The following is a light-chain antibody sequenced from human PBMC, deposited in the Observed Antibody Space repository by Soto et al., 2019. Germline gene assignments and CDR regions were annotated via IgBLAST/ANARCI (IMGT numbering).Light chain of an antibody. V-gene: IGLV2-14*03. CDR2: GVT. J-gene: IGLJ1*01. CDR3: SSYSTSFFYV. Sequence: LTQPASVSGSPGQSITISCTGTSSDIGFYNNVSWYQQYPGKAPNLLIYGVTNRPSGVSYRFSGSKSGSTASLTISGLRDEDEADYYCSSYSTSFFYVFGTGTKVTVL. CDR1: SSDIGFYNN.